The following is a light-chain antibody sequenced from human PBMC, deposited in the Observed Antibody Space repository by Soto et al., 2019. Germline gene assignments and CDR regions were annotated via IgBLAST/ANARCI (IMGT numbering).Light chain of an antibody. Sequence: EIVMTQSPATLSVSPGEGATLSCRASQSIKRSSLAWYQQKPGQAPRLLIYGASSRATGIPDRFSGSGSGTDFTLTISRLEPEDFAVYYCQQYGSSPFTFGQGTRLEI. J-gene: IGKJ5*01. CDR3: QQYGSSPFT. CDR1: QSIKRSS. V-gene: IGKV3-20*01. CDR2: GAS.